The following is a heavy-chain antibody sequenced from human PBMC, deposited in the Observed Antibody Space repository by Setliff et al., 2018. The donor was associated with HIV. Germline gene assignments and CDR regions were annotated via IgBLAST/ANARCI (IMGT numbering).Heavy chain of an antibody. D-gene: IGHD2-15*01. V-gene: IGHV4-59*11. CDR3: ARDSRDIVVVIAPEPEPYYYYGMDV. J-gene: IGHJ6*04. CDR1: GGSISSHY. Sequence: SETLSLTCTVSGGSISSHYWSWIRQPPGKGLEWIGYIYYSGSTNYNPSPKSRVTMSVDTSKNQFSLKLSSVTAADTAVYYCARDSRDIVVVIAPEPEPYYYYGMDVWGEGTTVTVSS. CDR2: IYYSGST.